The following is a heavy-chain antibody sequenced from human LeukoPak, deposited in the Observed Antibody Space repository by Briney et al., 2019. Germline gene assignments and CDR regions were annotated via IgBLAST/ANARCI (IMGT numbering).Heavy chain of an antibody. CDR2: IIPTFGTV. CDR3: ARATSANEYSYGFHFDY. D-gene: IGHD5-18*01. J-gene: IGHJ4*02. Sequence: GASVKVSXKASGTTFRSYAINWVRQAPGQGLEWMGAIIPTFGTVKYAQKFQGRVTMTADESTSTAYMDLSSLRSDDTAVYFCARATSANEYSYGFHFDYWGQGTLVTVSS. CDR1: GTTFRSYA. V-gene: IGHV1-69*13.